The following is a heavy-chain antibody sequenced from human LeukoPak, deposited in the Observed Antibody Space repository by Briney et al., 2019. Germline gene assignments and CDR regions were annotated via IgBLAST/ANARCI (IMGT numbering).Heavy chain of an antibody. V-gene: IGHV1-18*01. D-gene: IGHD2-2*02. Sequence: ASVKVSCKASGYTFTSYGISWVRQAPGQGLEWMGWISAYNGNTNYPQKLQGRVTMTTDTSTSTAYMELRSLRSEDTAVYYCARAEGYIVVVPAAIEGYNWFDPWGQGTLVTVSS. CDR3: ARAEGYIVVVPAAIEGYNWFDP. CDR2: ISAYNGNT. J-gene: IGHJ5*02. CDR1: GYTFTSYG.